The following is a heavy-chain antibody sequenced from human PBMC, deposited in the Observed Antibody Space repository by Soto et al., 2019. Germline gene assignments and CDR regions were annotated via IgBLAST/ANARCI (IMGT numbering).Heavy chain of an antibody. CDR1: GFSLSTSGVG. J-gene: IGHJ4*02. D-gene: IGHD3-10*01. CDR3: AHHYYGSGSYNELYYFDY. Sequence: QITLKESGPPLVKPTQTLTLTCTFSGFSLSTSGVGVGWIRQPPGKALEWLALIYWDDDKRYSPSLKSRLTITKDTSNNRVVLTMTNTDPVDTATYSCAHHYYGSGSYNELYYFDYWGQGTLVTVSS. V-gene: IGHV2-5*02. CDR2: IYWDDDK.